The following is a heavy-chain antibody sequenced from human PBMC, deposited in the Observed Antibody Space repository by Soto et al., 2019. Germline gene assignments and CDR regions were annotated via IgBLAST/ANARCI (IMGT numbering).Heavy chain of an antibody. CDR2: TYYKSKWYN. D-gene: IGHD3-3*01. V-gene: IGHV6-1*01. CDR3: ARHPVSSLRFLEWLLSETFDY. Sequence: SQTLSLTCAISGDSVSSKSVAWSWFRQSPSRGLEWLGRTYYKSKWYNDYVVSVKSRITIDADTSKNQFSLQLNSVTAADTAVYYCARHPVSSLRFLEWLLSETFDYWGQGTLVTVSS. CDR1: GDSVSSKSVA. J-gene: IGHJ4*02.